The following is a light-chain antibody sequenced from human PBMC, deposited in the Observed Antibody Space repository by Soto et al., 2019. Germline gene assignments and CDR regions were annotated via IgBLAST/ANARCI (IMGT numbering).Light chain of an antibody. V-gene: IGLV2-14*01. CDR3: TSYTTTTTLVL. J-gene: IGLJ3*02. CDR2: DVS. Sequence: QSALTQPASVSGSPGQSITISCTGSSIDVGAHNYVSWYQHHPGKAPKLIIYDVSNRPSGVSSRFSGSKSGNTAALTISGLQAADDADYYCTSYTTTTTLVLFCTGTKVTVL. CDR1: SIDVGAHNY.